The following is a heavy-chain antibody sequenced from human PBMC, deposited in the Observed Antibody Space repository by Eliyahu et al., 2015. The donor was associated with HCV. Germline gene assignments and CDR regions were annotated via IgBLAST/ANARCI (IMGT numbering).Heavy chain of an antibody. V-gene: IGHV1-69*08. Sequence: QVQLVQSGAEVKKPGSSVKVSCKASGGTFSSYTISWVRQAPGQGLEWMGRIIPILGIANYAQKFQGRVTITADKSTSTAYMELSSLRSEDTAVYYCAREWEQLEVEYVYWGQGTLVTVSS. CDR3: AREWEQLEVEYVY. CDR1: GGTFSSYT. CDR2: IIPILGIA. J-gene: IGHJ4*02. D-gene: IGHD6-6*01.